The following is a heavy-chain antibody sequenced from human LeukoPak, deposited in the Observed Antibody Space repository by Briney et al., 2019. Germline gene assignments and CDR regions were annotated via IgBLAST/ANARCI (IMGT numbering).Heavy chain of an antibody. CDR1: GFTVSSNY. V-gene: IGHV3-53*01. D-gene: IGHD6-25*01. CDR2: IYSGGST. J-gene: IGHJ4*02. Sequence: GGSLRLSCAASGFTVSSNYMSWVRQAPGKGLEWVSVIYSGGSTYYADSVKGRFTISRDNSKNTLYLQMNSLRAEDTAVYYCARGTPNTAPFDYWGQGTLVTVSS. CDR3: ARGTPNTAPFDY.